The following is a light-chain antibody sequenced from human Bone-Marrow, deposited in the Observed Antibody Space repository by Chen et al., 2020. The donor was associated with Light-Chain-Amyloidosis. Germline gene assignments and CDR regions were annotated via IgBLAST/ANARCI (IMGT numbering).Light chain of an antibody. CDR3: QVWDRSSNRPV. CDR2: DDS. V-gene: IGLV3-21*02. Sequence: SYVLTQPSSVSVAPGQTATIACGGNNIGSTSVHWYQQTPGQAPRLVFYDDSDRPSGIPERLSGSNSGNTATLTISRVEAGDEADYYCQVWDRSSNRPVFGGGTKLTVL. J-gene: IGLJ3*02. CDR1: NIGSTS.